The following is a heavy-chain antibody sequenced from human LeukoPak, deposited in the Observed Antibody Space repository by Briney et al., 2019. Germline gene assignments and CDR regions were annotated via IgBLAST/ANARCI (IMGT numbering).Heavy chain of an antibody. CDR2: VSYDGSNK. D-gene: IGHD2-15*01. CDR3: ARLLSGN. Sequence: GGSLRLSCAASGFTFSSYAMHWVRQAAGKGLEWVAVVSYDGSNKYYADSVKGRFTISRDNSKNTLYLQMNSLRAEDTAVYYCARLLSGNWGQGTLVTVSS. J-gene: IGHJ4*02. V-gene: IGHV3-30-3*01. CDR1: GFTFSSYA.